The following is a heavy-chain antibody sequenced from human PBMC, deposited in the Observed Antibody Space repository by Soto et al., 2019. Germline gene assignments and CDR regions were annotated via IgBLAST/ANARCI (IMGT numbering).Heavy chain of an antibody. V-gene: IGHV3-23*01. J-gene: IGHJ5*02. CDR2: ISGGGDAT. CDR3: AKGFSGSSPYNLFGP. Sequence: EVQLLESGGGLVQPGGSLRLSCTASTFTFSRYTMSWVRQAPGKGLEWVSAISGGGDATFYADSLRGRFTISRDNSKNTLYLQVNSLRVEDTALYYCAKGFSGSSPYNLFGPWGQGTLVTVSS. CDR1: TFTFSRYT. D-gene: IGHD2-15*01.